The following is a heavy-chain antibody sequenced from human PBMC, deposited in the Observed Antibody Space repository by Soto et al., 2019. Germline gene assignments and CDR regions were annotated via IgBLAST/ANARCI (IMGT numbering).Heavy chain of an antibody. CDR2: MNPNSGNT. D-gene: IGHD3-10*01. Sequence: QVQLVQSGAEVKKPGASVKVSCKASGYTFTSYDINWVRQATGQGLEWMGWMNPNSGNTGYAQKFQGRVTMTRNTSISTAYMELSSLRSEDTAVYYCARGRHYYGSGSYYPDYWGQGTLVTVSS. V-gene: IGHV1-8*01. J-gene: IGHJ4*02. CDR1: GYTFTSYD. CDR3: ARGRHYYGSGSYYPDY.